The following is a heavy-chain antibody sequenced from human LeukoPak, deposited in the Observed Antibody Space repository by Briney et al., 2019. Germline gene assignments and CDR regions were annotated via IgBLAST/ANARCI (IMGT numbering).Heavy chain of an antibody. D-gene: IGHD3-22*01. CDR2: IYYSGST. V-gene: IGHV4-59*01. Sequence: PSETLSLTCTVSGGSISSYYWSWIRQPPGKGLEWIGYIYYSGSTNYNPSLKSRVTISVDTTKNQFSLKLSSMTAADTAVYYCARGDTMIPDYWGQGTLVTVSS. J-gene: IGHJ4*02. CDR1: GGSISSYY. CDR3: ARGDTMIPDY.